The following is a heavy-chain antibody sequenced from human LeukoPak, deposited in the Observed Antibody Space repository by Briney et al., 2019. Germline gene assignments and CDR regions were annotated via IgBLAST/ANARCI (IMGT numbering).Heavy chain of an antibody. CDR1: GFTVNSNY. V-gene: IGHV3-66*01. J-gene: IGHJ4*02. D-gene: IGHD4-23*01. Sequence: GGSLRLSCAASGFTVNSNYMSWVRQAPGKGLEWVSVIYSGGSTYYADSVKGRFTISRDNSKNTLYLQMNGLRAEDTAVYYCARDRSYGGNSLDYWGQGTLVTVSS. CDR3: ARDRSYGGNSLDY. CDR2: IYSGGST.